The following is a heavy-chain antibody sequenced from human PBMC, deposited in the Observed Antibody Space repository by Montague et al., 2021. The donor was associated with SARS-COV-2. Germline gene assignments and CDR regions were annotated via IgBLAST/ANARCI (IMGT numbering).Heavy chain of an antibody. CDR3: AGESGSSFGGVIFGMDV. D-gene: IGHD3-16*02. CDR2: ISGSGFGGPYI. V-gene: IGHV3-21*01. Sequence: SLRLSCAASGFSFTNYNINWVRQPPGTGLAWVSSISGSGFGGPYISYSDSVKGRFTISRDNAKYPVFLQMNRLRAEDTALYYCAGESGSSFGGVIFGMDVGGQGTTVTVPS. J-gene: IGHJ6*01. CDR1: GFSFTNYN.